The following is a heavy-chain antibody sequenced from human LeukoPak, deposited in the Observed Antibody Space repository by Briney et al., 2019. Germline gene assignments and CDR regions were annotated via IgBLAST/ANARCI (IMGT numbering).Heavy chain of an antibody. CDR1: GGSISSYY. D-gene: IGHD3-22*01. V-gene: IGHV4-34*01. J-gene: IGHJ4*02. CDR3: ARASVVVTADY. CDR2: INHSGST. Sequence: PSETLSLTCTVSGGSISSYYWSWIRQPPGKGLEWIGEINHSGSTNYNPSLKSRVTISVDTSKNQFSLKLSSVTAADTAVYYCARASVVVTADYWGQGTLVAVSS.